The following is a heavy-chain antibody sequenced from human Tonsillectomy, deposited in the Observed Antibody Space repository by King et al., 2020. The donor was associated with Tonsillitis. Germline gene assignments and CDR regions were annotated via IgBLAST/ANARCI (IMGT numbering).Heavy chain of an antibody. V-gene: IGHV3-30*18. J-gene: IGHJ6*02. CDR2: ISYDGSNK. CDR3: AKSRITMVRGVIMRHYYYYGMDV. CDR1: GFTFSSYG. Sequence: VQLVESGGGVVQPGRSLRLSCAASGFTFSSYGMHWVRQAPGKGLEWVAVISYDGSNKYYADSVKGRFTISRDNSKNTLYLQMNSLRAEDTAVYYCAKSRITMVRGVIMRHYYYYGMDVWGQGPTVTVSS. D-gene: IGHD3-10*01.